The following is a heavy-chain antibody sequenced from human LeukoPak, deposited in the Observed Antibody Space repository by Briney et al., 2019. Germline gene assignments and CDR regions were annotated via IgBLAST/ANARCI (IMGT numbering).Heavy chain of an antibody. CDR1: GFTFDDYA. J-gene: IGHJ4*02. CDR2: ISWDGGST. D-gene: IGHD3-22*01. CDR3: AKDISDYDSSGYYDY. Sequence: PGGSLRLSCAASGFTFDDYAMHWVRQAPGKGLDWVSLISWDGGSTYYADSVKGRFTISRDNSKNSLYLQMNSLRAEDTALYYCAKDISDYDSSGYYDYWGQGTLVTVSS. V-gene: IGHV3-43D*03.